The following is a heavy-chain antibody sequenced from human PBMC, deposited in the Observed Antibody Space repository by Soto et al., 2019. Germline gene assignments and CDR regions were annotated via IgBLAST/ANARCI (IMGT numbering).Heavy chain of an antibody. CDR2: IYYSGST. D-gene: IGHD6-19*01. CDR3: ARHYSSGSRNWFDP. J-gene: IGHJ5*02. Sequence: SETLSLTCSVSGGSINSSSYFWGWVRQPPGKGLEWIGSIYYSGSTYYNPSLRSRVTISVDTSKDQFSLKLSSVTAADTAVFYCARHYSSGSRNWFDPWGQGTLVTVSS. CDR1: GGSINSSSYF. V-gene: IGHV4-39*01.